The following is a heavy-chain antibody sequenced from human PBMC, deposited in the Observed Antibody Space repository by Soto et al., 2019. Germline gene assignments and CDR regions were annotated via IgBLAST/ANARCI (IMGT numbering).Heavy chain of an antibody. D-gene: IGHD5-18*01. CDR1: GFTFSSDA. CDR3: ARDFTGYSYGGGGY. Sequence: QVQLVESGGGVVQPGRSLRLSCAASGFTFSSDAMHWVRQAPGKGLEWVAVISYDGSNKYYADSVKGRFTISRDNSKNTLYLQMNSLRAEDTAVYYCARDFTGYSYGGGGYWGQGTLVTVSS. V-gene: IGHV3-30-3*01. J-gene: IGHJ4*02. CDR2: ISYDGSNK.